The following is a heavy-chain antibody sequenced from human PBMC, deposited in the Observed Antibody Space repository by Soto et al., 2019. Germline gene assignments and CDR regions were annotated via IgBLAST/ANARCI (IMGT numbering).Heavy chain of an antibody. Sequence: QVQLQESGPGLVKPSQTLSLTCTVSGGSISSGNYYWSWIRQPPGKGLEWIGFISYSGTTHYSAPLRSLVSISVDTSKSQFSLDLSSVTAADAAVYYCATMGTPVTGLYYFDYWVQGTLVTVSS. J-gene: IGHJ4*02. CDR2: ISYSGTT. CDR1: GGSISSGNYY. CDR3: ATMGTPVTGLYYFDY. D-gene: IGHD4-17*01. V-gene: IGHV4-30-4*01.